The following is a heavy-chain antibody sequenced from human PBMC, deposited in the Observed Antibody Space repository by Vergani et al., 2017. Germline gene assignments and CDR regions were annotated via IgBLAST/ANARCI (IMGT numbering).Heavy chain of an antibody. Sequence: QVQLVQSGAEVKKPGSSVKVSCKASGGTFSSYAISWVRQAPGQGLEWMGRIIPILGTANYAQKFQGRVTITADESTSTAYMELSSLRSEDTAVYYCAREGYCSGGSCHWYFDLWGRGTLVTVSS. CDR3: AREGYCSGGSCHWYFDL. J-gene: IGHJ2*01. CDR2: IIPILGTA. D-gene: IGHD2-15*01. CDR1: GGTFSSYA. V-gene: IGHV1-69*11.